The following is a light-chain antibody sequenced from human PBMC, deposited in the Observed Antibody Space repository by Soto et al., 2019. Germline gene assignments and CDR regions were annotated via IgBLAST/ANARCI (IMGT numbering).Light chain of an antibody. CDR3: CSYAGSYTGV. CDR2: DVS. CDR1: SSDVGAYNY. Sequence: QSALTQPHSVSGSPGQSVTISCTGTSSDVGAYNYVSWYQHHPGKAPKFMIYDVSKRPSGVPDRFSGSKSGNTASLTISGLQAEDEADYYCCSYAGSYTGVFGTGTKVTVL. V-gene: IGLV2-11*01. J-gene: IGLJ1*01.